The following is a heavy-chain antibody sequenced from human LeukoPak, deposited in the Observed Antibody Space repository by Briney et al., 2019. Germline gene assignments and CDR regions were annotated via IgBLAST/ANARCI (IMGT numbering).Heavy chain of an antibody. CDR2: IYSGGST. J-gene: IGHJ4*02. V-gene: IGHV3-66*01. Sequence: PGGSLRLSCAASGFTFSSYAMSWVRQAPGKGLEWVSVIYSGGSTYYADSVKGRFTISRDNSKNTLYLQMNSLRAEDTAVYYCARANDYGDYGEAEIDYWGQGTLVTVSS. CDR1: GFTFSSYA. CDR3: ARANDYGDYGEAEIDY. D-gene: IGHD4-17*01.